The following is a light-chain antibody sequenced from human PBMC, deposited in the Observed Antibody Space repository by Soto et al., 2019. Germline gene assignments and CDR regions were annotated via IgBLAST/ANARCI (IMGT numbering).Light chain of an antibody. V-gene: IGKV1-5*03. Sequence: DIQMTQSPSTLSASVVDRVTITGRASQTISSWLAWYQVKPGKAPKLLIYKASNLKRGVPSTFSGNGSGTEFTLTISSLQPDDFATYYCQQYNSYWTFGQGTKVDIK. CDR2: KAS. J-gene: IGKJ1*01. CDR1: QTISSW. CDR3: QQYNSYWT.